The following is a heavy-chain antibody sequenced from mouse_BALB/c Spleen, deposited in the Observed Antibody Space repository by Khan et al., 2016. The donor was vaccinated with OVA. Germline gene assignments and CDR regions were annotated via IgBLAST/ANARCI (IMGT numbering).Heavy chain of an antibody. J-gene: IGHJ3*01. CDR3: TRLAYYYDSEGFAY. CDR2: VSTGGGYT. V-gene: IGHV5-6*01. Sequence: EVKLVESGGDLVKPGGSLKLSCAASGFTFSTYGMSWVRQTPAKRLEWVATVSTGGGYTYYPASVKGRFTISRDNAKNTLYLQRSGLKAEDTAMFYCTRLAYYYDSEGFAYWGQGTLVTVSA. CDR1: GFTFSTYG. D-gene: IGHD1-1*01.